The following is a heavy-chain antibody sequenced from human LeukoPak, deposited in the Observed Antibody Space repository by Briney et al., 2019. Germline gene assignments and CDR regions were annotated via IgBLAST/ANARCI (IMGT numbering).Heavy chain of an antibody. Sequence: GGSLRLSCAASGFTFSGYPIHWVRQAPGKGLEWVAVISYDGSNKYYADSVKGRFTISRDNSENTLYLQMNSLRAEDTAVYYCARAGYYDSSGYILPQAWGQGTLVTVSS. V-gene: IGHV3-30-3*01. J-gene: IGHJ5*02. D-gene: IGHD3-22*01. CDR1: GFTFSGYP. CDR3: ARAGYYDSSGYILPQA. CDR2: ISYDGSNK.